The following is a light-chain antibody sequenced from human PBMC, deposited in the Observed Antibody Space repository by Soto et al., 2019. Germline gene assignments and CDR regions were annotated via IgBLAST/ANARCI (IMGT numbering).Light chain of an antibody. CDR1: SSDVGGYNY. CDR2: EVS. J-gene: IGLJ1*01. CDR3: SSYTSSSTLV. V-gene: IGLV2-14*01. Sequence: QSVLTPPTSVSGSPGQSITISCTGTSSDVGGYNYVSRYQQHPGKAPKLMIYEVSNRPSGVSNRFSGSKSGNTASLTISGLQAEDEADYYCSSYTSSSTLVFGTGTKVNVL.